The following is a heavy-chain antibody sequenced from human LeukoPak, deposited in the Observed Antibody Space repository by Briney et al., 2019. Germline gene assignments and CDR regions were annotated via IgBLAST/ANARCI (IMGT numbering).Heavy chain of an antibody. Sequence: GGSLRLSCAASGFTFSSYWMSWVRQAPGKGLEWVANIKQDGSEKYYVDSVKGRFTISRDNAKNSLYLQMNSLRAEDTAVYYCARVMEAGYCSGGSCYHQPGYFDYRGQGTLVTVSS. J-gene: IGHJ4*02. CDR2: IKQDGSEK. CDR3: ARVMEAGYCSGGSCYHQPGYFDY. CDR1: GFTFSSYW. D-gene: IGHD2-15*01. V-gene: IGHV3-7*04.